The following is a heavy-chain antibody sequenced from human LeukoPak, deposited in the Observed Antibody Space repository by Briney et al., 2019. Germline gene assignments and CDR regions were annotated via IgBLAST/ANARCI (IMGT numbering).Heavy chain of an antibody. Sequence: ASVKVSFKSSGYTFTNYGISWVRQAPGQGLEWMGWINAYNGNTNYAQKLQGRVTMTTDTSTNTAYMELRSLRSDDTAVYYCAGGGYYYDSSGHYSEDAFDIWGQGTMVTVSS. J-gene: IGHJ3*02. CDR3: AGGGYYYDSSGHYSEDAFDI. CDR1: GYTFTNYG. D-gene: IGHD3-22*01. V-gene: IGHV1-18*01. CDR2: INAYNGNT.